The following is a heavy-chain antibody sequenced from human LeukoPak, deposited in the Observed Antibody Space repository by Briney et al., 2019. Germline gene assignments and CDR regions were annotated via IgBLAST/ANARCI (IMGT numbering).Heavy chain of an antibody. Sequence: SETLSLTCTVSGGSISSYYWSWIRQPAGKGLEWIGRIYTSGSTNYNPSLKSRVTMSVDTSKNQFSLKLSSVTAADTAVYYCARHVYYYDSSGSPVVEYYFDYWGQGTLVTVSS. V-gene: IGHV4-4*07. CDR2: IYTSGST. CDR3: ARHVYYYDSSGSPVVEYYFDY. J-gene: IGHJ4*02. D-gene: IGHD3-22*01. CDR1: GGSISSYY.